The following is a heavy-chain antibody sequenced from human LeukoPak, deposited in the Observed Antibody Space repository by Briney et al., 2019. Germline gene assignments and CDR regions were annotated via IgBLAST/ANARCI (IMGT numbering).Heavy chain of an antibody. V-gene: IGHV3-53*01. CDR1: GFTVSSNY. D-gene: IGHD3-22*01. J-gene: IGHJ4*02. Sequence: PGGSLRLSCAASGFTVSSNYMSWVRQAPGKGLGWVSVIYSGGSTYYADSVKGRFTISRDNSKNTLYLQMNSLRAEDTAVYYCALNGRYYDSSPGGYFDYWGQGTLVTVSS. CDR3: ALNGRYYDSSPGGYFDY. CDR2: IYSGGST.